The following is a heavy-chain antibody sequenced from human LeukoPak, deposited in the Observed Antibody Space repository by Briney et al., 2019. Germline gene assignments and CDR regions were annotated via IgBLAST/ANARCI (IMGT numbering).Heavy chain of an antibody. J-gene: IGHJ6*02. CDR3: ARGTHSGWYGYYYYGMDV. Sequence: PSETLSLTCAVYGGSFSGYYWSWIRQPPGKGLEWIGEINHSGSTNYNPSLKSRVTTSVDTSKNQFSLKLSPVTAADTAVYYCARGTHSGWYGYYYYGMDVWGQGTTVTVSS. CDR1: GGSFSGYY. D-gene: IGHD6-19*01. CDR2: INHSGST. V-gene: IGHV4-34*01.